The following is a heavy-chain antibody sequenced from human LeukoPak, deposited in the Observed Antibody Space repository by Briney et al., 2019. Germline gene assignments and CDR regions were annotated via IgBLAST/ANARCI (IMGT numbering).Heavy chain of an antibody. CDR1: GFTFSSYA. Sequence: GALRLSCAASGFTFSSYAMTWVRQAPGKGLEWVSAISGSGSTTYYADSVKGRFTISRDNSKNTLYLQMNSLRAEDTAVYYCANEGNSAPFDYWGQGTLVTVSS. CDR2: ISGSGSTT. CDR3: ANEGNSAPFDY. V-gene: IGHV3-23*01. D-gene: IGHD4-23*01. J-gene: IGHJ4*02.